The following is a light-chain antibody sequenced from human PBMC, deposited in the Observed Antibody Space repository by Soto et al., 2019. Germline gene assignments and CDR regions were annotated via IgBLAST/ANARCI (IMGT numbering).Light chain of an antibody. J-gene: IGLJ1*01. CDR2: DVS. Sequence: QSVLTQPASVSGSPGQSITISCTGTSSDVGGYNYVSWYQQHPGKAPTLIIYDVSKRPSGVPDRLSGSKSGNTASLTISGLQAEDEADYYCCSYAGSYTFLFGTGTKVTVL. CDR1: SSDVGGYNY. V-gene: IGLV2-11*01. CDR3: CSYAGSYTFL.